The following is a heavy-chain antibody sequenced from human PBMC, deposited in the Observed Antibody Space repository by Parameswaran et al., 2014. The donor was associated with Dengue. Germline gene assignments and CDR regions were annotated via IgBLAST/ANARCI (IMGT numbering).Heavy chain of an antibody. D-gene: IGHD4-17*01. CDR3: ARDQTGRYGALYYFDY. J-gene: IGHJ4*02. Sequence: WIRQPPGKGLEWVSSISSSSSYIYYADSVKGRFTISRDNAKNSLYLQMNSLRAEDTAVYYCARDQTGRYGALYYFDYWGQGTLVTVSS. V-gene: IGHV3-21*01. CDR2: ISSSSSYI.